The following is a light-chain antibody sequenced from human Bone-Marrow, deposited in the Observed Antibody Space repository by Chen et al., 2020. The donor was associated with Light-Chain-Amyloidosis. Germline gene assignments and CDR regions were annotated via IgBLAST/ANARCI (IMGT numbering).Light chain of an antibody. CDR3: QSADSSGTYDVI. J-gene: IGLJ2*01. Sequence: SYELTQPPSVSVSPGQTARITCSGDDLPTKYAYWYQQKPGQAPVLVIHRDTERPSGISERFSGSSSATTATLTISGVQAEDEADYHCQSADSSGTYDVIFGGGTKLTVL. V-gene: IGLV3-25*03. CDR1: DLPTKY. CDR2: RDT.